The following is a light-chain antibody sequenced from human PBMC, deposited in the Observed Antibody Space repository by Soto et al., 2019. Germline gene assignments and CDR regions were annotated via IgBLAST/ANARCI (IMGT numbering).Light chain of an antibody. CDR2: DVS. V-gene: IGLV2-14*03. J-gene: IGLJ1*01. Sequence: QSALTQPASVSGSPGQSITISCTGTSSEVGGYNYVSWYQHHPGKVPQLMIYDVSNRPSGVSNRFSGSKSGNTASLTISGLQAEDEADYYCYSYTSSNTYVFGTGTKLTVL. CDR3: YSYTSSNTYV. CDR1: SSEVGGYNY.